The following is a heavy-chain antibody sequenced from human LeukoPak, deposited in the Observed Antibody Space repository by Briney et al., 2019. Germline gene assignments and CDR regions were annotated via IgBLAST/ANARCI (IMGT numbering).Heavy chain of an antibody. J-gene: IGHJ6*03. CDR2: NYPDDSDT. CDR1: GYSFTSYW. CDR3: ARHRTYSSGWYEDYYYYMDV. Sequence: GESPKILCWGSGYSFTSYWIGWVRQMPGEGVEGMVINYPDDSDTRYSPSFQGKVTISADKSISTAYLQWRSLKASDTAMYYCARHRTYSSGWYEDYYYYMDVWGKGTTVTVS. D-gene: IGHD6-19*01. V-gene: IGHV5-51*01.